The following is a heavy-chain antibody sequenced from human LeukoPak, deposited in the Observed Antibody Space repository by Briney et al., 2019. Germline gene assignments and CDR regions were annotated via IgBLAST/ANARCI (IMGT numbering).Heavy chain of an antibody. CDR3: ARDHYGDQGPFDY. CDR1: GFTFTIEG. J-gene: IGHJ4*02. CDR2: ISAYNGNT. D-gene: IGHD4-17*01. Sequence: ASVNFSCNASGFTFTIEGISWVRRAPGQGLEWMGWISAYNGNTNYAQKLQGRVTMTTDTSTSTAYMELRSLRSDDTAVYYCARDHYGDQGPFDYWGQGTLVTVSS. V-gene: IGHV1-18*01.